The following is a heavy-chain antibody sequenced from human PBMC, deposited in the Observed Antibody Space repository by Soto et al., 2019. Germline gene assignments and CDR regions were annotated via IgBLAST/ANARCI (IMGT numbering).Heavy chain of an antibody. CDR1: GFTFSSFA. Sequence: GGSLRLSCAASGFTFSSFALSWVRQAPGKGLEWVSAISGSGDGTDYADSVKGRFTISRDNSKDTLYLQMNSLRAEDTAVYYCAGPGYSSQDYWGQGALVTVSS. CDR3: AGPGYSSQDY. D-gene: IGHD5-18*01. CDR2: ISGSGDGT. V-gene: IGHV3-23*01. J-gene: IGHJ4*02.